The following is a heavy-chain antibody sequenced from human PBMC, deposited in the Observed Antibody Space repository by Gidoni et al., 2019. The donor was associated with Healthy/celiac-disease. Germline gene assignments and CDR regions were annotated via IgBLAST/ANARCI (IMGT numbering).Heavy chain of an antibody. D-gene: IGHD3-10*01. CDR2: IYYSGST. Sequence: QVQLQESGPGLVQPSETLSLTCTVSGGSVSSGSYYWSWIRQPPGKGLEWIGYIYYSGSTNYNPSLKSRVTISVDTSKNQFSLKLSSVTAADTAVYYCARDRAGGAFDIWGQGTMVTVSS. V-gene: IGHV4-61*01. CDR1: GGSVSSGSYY. J-gene: IGHJ3*02. CDR3: ARDRAGGAFDI.